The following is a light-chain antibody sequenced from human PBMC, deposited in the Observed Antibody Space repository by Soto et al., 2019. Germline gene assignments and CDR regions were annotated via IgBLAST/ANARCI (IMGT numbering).Light chain of an antibody. V-gene: IGKV3-11*01. CDR2: NTF. CDR3: QQRGDWPPT. J-gene: IGKJ4*01. CDR1: QSLSRH. Sequence: EIVLTQSPATLSLSPGERATLSCRASQSLSRHLAWYQQIPGQAPRLLIYNTFNRATGIPARFSGSGSWTDFTLTISSLEPEDFAVYYCQQRGDWPPTFGGGTKVEIK.